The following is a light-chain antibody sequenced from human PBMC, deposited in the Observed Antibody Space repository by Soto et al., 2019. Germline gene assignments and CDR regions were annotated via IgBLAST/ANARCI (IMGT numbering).Light chain of an antibody. Sequence: EIVMTQSPATLSVSPGERATLSCRASQSFSSNLALYQQRSGQATRLLIYGASTRATGLPARFSGSGCGTEFTLTISRLQSEDFAVYCCQQYNNWLTFGGGTKVDIK. CDR1: QSFSSN. CDR3: QQYNNWLT. J-gene: IGKJ4*01. CDR2: GAS. V-gene: IGKV3D-15*01.